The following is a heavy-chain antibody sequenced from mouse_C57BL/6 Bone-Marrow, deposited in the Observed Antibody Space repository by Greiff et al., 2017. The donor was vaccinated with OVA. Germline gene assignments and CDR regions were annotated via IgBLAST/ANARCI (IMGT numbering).Heavy chain of an antibody. Sequence: QVQLQQPGAELVRPGTSVKLSCKASGYTFTSYWMHWVKQRTGQGLEWIGVIDPSDSYTNYNQKFKGKATLTVDTSSSTAYMQLSSLTSEDSAVYYCAREGFFAYWGQGTLVTVSA. V-gene: IGHV1-59*01. CDR1: GYTFTSYW. CDR2: IDPSDSYT. J-gene: IGHJ3*01. CDR3: AREGFFAY.